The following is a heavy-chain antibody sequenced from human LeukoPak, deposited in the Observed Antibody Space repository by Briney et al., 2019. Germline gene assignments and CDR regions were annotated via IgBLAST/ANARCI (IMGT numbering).Heavy chain of an antibody. CDR3: ARGITVSGYYFYGMDV. CDR2: INPNSGGT. V-gene: IGHV1-2*02. CDR1: GYTFTGYY. Sequence: ASVKVSCKASGYTFTGYYMHWVRQAPGQGLEWMGWINPNSGGTNYAQKFQGRVTMTRDTSISTAYMELSSLRSEDTAVYFCARGITVSGYYFYGMDVWGQGTTVTVSS. J-gene: IGHJ6*02. D-gene: IGHD6-19*01.